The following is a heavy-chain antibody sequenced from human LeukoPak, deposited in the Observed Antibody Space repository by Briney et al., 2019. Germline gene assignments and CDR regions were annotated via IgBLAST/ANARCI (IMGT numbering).Heavy chain of an antibody. D-gene: IGHD1-26*01. CDR3: AKAVGAVYFDY. CDR2: ISGGGGGT. Sequence: GGSLRLSCAASRFILSTYAMSWVRQAPGKGLEWVSGISGGGGGTYFADSVKGRFTISRDNSKNTLYLQMNSLRVEDTAVYYCAKAVGAVYFDYWGQGTLVTVSS. J-gene: IGHJ4*02. V-gene: IGHV3-23*01. CDR1: RFILSTYA.